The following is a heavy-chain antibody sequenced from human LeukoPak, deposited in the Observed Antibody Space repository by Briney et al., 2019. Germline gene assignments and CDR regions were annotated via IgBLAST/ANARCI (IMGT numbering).Heavy chain of an antibody. CDR2: VYYSGST. D-gene: IGHD3-10*01. J-gene: IGHJ3*02. V-gene: IGHV4-59*12. CDR3: ARRITMVRGVTGGAFDI. CDR1: GGSISSYF. Sequence: PSETLSLTCTVSGGSISSYFWNWIRQPPGKGLEWIGFVYYSGSTNYNPSLKTRVTISVDTSKNQFSLKLSSVTAADTAVYYCARRITMVRGVTGGAFDIWGQGTMVTVSS.